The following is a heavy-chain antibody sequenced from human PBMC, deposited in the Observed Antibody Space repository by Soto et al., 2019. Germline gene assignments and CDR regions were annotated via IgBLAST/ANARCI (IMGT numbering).Heavy chain of an antibody. V-gene: IGHV3-9*01. Sequence: EVQLVESGGGLVQPGRSLRLSCAASGFTFDDYAMHWVRQAPGKGLEWVSGITWNSGSLVYSGSVKGRFTISRDNTKNSLYLQMNSLRAEDTAFYYCAKSRGIAGRPLDYWGQGTLVTVSS. J-gene: IGHJ4*02. CDR1: GFTFDDYA. D-gene: IGHD6-6*01. CDR3: AKSRGIAGRPLDY. CDR2: ITWNSGSL.